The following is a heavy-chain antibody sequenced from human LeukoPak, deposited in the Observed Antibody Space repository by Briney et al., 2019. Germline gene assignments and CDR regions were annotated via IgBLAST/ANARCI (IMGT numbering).Heavy chain of an antibody. CDR1: GGPISSSSYY. J-gene: IGHJ6*03. CDR2: IYYSGGT. Sequence: PSETLSLTCTVSGGPISSSSYYWGWIRQPPGKGLEWIGSIYYSGGTYYNPSLKSRVTISVDTSKNQFSLKLSSVTAAGTAVYYCARHFDYSNYYYYYMDVWGKGTTVTVSS. V-gene: IGHV4-39*01. CDR3: ARHFDYSNYYYYYMDV. D-gene: IGHD4-11*01.